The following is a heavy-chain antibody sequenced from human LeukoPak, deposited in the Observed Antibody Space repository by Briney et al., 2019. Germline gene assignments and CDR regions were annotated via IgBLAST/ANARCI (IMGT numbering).Heavy chain of an antibody. D-gene: IGHD5-18*01. J-gene: IGHJ4*02. V-gene: IGHV3-30*03. CDR1: GFTFSSYG. CDR2: ISYDGSNK. CDR3: ATDLALVDTAMPGTY. Sequence: PGGSLRLSCAASGFTFSSYGMHWVRQAPGKGLEWVAVISYDGSNKYYADSVKGRFTIARDSSKNTLYLQMNSLRAEDTAVYYCATDLALVDTAMPGTYWGQGTLVTVSS.